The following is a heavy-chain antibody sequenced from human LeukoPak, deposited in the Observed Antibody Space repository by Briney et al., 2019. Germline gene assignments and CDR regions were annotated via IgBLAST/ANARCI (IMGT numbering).Heavy chain of an antibody. D-gene: IGHD1-26*01. CDR1: GGSVSSGGYY. CDR3: ARDRDIGTYYYYYGMDV. V-gene: IGHV4-61*08. CDR2: IYYSGST. Sequence: SETLSLTCTVSGGSVSSGGYYWSWVRQSPGKGLEWIGYIYYSGSTNYNPSLKSRLTISVDTSKNQFSLELNPVTAADTAVYYCARDRDIGTYYYYYGMDVWGQGTTVTVSS. J-gene: IGHJ6*02.